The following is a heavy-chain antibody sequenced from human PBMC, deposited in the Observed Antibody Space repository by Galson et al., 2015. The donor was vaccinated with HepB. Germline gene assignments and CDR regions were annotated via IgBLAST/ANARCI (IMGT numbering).Heavy chain of an antibody. Sequence: SLRLSCAASGFTFSSYSMNWVRQAPGKGLEWVSSISSSSSYIFYADSLKGRFTISRDNAKNSLYLQMNSLRAGDTAVYYCARGGVGVGAKNDYWGQGTLVTVSS. CDR2: ISSSSSYI. D-gene: IGHD1-26*01. CDR1: GFTFSSYS. V-gene: IGHV3-21*01. CDR3: ARGGVGVGAKNDY. J-gene: IGHJ4*02.